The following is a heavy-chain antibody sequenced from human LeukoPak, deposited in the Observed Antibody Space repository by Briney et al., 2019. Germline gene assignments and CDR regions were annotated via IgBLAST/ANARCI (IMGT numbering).Heavy chain of an antibody. CDR1: GFTFSSYS. CDR2: ISGSGGST. D-gene: IGHD6-19*01. CDR3: AKGYSSRWYWFDH. V-gene: IGHV3-23*01. Sequence: GGSLRLSCAASGFTFSSYSMSWVRHPPGKGLEWVSSISGSGGSTYYADSVKGRFTIARDNSKNTLYLQMNSLRAADKAVYYCAKGYSSRWYWFDHWGQGTLVTVSS. J-gene: IGHJ5*02.